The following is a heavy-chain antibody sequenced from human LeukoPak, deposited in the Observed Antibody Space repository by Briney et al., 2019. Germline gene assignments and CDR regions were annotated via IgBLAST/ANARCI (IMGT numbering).Heavy chain of an antibody. CDR3: ARDSPYGSGSYSN. CDR1: GGSISSSSYY. J-gene: IGHJ4*02. Sequence: KPSETLSLTCTVSGGSISSSSYYWGWIRQPPGKGLEWIGSIYYSGSTYYNPSLKSRVTISVDTSKNQFSLKLSSVTAADTAVYYCARDSPYGSGSYSNWGQGTLVTVSS. V-gene: IGHV4-39*07. D-gene: IGHD3-10*01. CDR2: IYYSGST.